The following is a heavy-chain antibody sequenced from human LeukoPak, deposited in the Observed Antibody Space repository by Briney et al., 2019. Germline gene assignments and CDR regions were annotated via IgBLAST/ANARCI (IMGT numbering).Heavy chain of an antibody. CDR3: ARYKVRGARGEDYYYYYGMDV. CDR1: GFTFSSYS. D-gene: IGHD3-10*01. V-gene: IGHV3-21*01. J-gene: IGHJ6*02. Sequence: GGSLRLSCAASGFTFSSYSMNWVRQAPGKGLEWVSSISSSSSYIYYADSVKGRFTISRDNAKNSLYLRMNSLRAEDTAVYYCARYKVRGARGEDYYYYYGMDVWGQGTTVTVSS. CDR2: ISSSSSYI.